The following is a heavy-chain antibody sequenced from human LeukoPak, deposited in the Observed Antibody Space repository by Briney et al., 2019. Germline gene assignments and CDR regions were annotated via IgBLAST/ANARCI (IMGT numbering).Heavy chain of an antibody. CDR3: ARGSGYAPGVDY. V-gene: IGHV3-11*05. D-gene: IGHD5-12*01. Sequence: KPGGSLRLSCAASGFTFSDYYMSWIRQAPGKGLEWVSYISSSSSYTNYADSVKGRFTISRDNAKNSLYLQMNSLRAEDTAVYYCARGSGYAPGVDYWGQGTLVTVPS. CDR1: GFTFSDYY. CDR2: ISSSSSYT. J-gene: IGHJ4*02.